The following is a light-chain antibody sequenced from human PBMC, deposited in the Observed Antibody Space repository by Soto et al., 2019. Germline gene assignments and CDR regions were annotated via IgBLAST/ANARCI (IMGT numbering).Light chain of an antibody. CDR3: QTWGTGTVV. V-gene: IGLV4-69*01. CDR1: SGHSSYT. Sequence: QSVLTQSPSASAPLGASVKLTCTLSSGHSSYTIAWHQQQPEKGPRYLMKLNSDGSHYKGDGIPDRFSGSSSGAERYLTISSLQSEDEADYYCQTWGTGTVVFGGGTKLTVL. J-gene: IGLJ2*01. CDR2: LNSDGSH.